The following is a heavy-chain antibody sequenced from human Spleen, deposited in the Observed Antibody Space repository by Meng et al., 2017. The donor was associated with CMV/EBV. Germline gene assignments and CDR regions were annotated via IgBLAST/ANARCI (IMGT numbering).Heavy chain of an antibody. D-gene: IGHD2-2*01. J-gene: IGHJ3*02. CDR3: AKGDCTDSSCYFNAFDI. V-gene: IGHV1-2*02. CDR1: GYTFTTYY. Sequence: ASVKVSCKASGYTFTTYYMHWVRQAPGQGVEWMGWINPNSGGTNYAQKFQGRVTMTRDTSISTTYMELSRLRSDDTAIYYCAKGDCTDSSCYFNAFDIWGQGTMVTVSS. CDR2: INPNSGGT.